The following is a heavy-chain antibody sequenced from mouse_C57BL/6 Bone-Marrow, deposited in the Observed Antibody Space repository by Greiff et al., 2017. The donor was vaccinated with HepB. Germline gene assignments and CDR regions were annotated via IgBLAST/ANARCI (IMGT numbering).Heavy chain of an antibody. Sequence: EVKLQQSGAELVRPGASVKLSCTASGSNIKDDYMHWVKQRPEQGLEWIGWIDPENGDTDYTSKFKGKATLTADTSSNTAYLQLSSLTSEDAAVYYCTGDSWGYVGFAYWDRGTRVTVTA. J-gene: IGHJ3*01. V-gene: IGHV14-4*01. D-gene: IGHD3-2*01. CDR1: GSNIKDDY. CDR2: IDPENGDT. CDR3: TGDSWGYVGFAY.